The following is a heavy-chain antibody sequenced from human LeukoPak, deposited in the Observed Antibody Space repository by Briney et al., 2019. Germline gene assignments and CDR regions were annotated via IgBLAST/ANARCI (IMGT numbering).Heavy chain of an antibody. CDR3: ARDLAIVGATSPGDY. CDR2: ISAYNGNT. J-gene: IGHJ4*02. D-gene: IGHD1-26*01. Sequence: GASVKVSCKASVYTFTSYGISWVRQAPGQGLEWMGWISAYNGNTNYAQKLQGRVTMTTDTSTSTAYMELRSLRSDDTAVYYCARDLAIVGATSPGDYWGQGTLVTVSS. V-gene: IGHV1-18*01. CDR1: VYTFTSYG.